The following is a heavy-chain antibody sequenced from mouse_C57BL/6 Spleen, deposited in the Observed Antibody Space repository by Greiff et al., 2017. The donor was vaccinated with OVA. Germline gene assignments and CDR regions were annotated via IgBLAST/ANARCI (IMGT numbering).Heavy chain of an antibody. V-gene: IGHV1-15*01. CDR1: GYTFTDYE. J-gene: IGHJ4*01. CDR2: IDPETGGT. Sequence: VNVVESGAELVRPGASVTLSCKASGYTFTDYEMHWVKQTPVHGLEWIGAIDPETGGTAYNQKFKGKAILTADKSSSTAYMELRSLTSEDSAVYYCTRKDYAMDYWGQGTSVTVSS. CDR3: TRKDYAMDY.